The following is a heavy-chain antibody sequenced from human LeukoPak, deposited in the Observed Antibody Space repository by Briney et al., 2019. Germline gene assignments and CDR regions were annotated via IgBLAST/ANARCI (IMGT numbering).Heavy chain of an antibody. Sequence: SETLSLTCAVYGGSFSGYYWGWIRQPPGKGLEWIGEINHSGSTNYNPSLKSRVTISVDTSKNQFSLKLSSVTAADTAVYYCARVDLRYFDWFLSRSFDYWGQGTLVTVSS. CDR2: INHSGST. V-gene: IGHV4-34*01. CDR1: GGSFSGYY. CDR3: ARVDLRYFDWFLSRSFDY. D-gene: IGHD3-9*01. J-gene: IGHJ4*02.